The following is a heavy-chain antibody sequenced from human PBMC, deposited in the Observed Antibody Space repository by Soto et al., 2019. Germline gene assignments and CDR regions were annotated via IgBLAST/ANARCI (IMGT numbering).Heavy chain of an antibody. J-gene: IGHJ3*01. D-gene: IGHD3-22*01. V-gene: IGHV1-69*13. CDR2: IIPIFGTA. CDR1: GGTFSSYA. CDR3: ATTTADYYDSSGYYAL. Sequence: ASVKVSCKASGGTFSSYAISWVRQAPGQGLEWVGGIIPIFGTANYAQKFQGRVTITADESTSTAYMELSSLRSEDTAVYYCATTTADYYDSSGYYALWGQGTMVTVSS.